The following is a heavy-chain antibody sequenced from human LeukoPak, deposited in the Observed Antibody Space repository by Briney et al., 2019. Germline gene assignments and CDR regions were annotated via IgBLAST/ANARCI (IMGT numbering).Heavy chain of an antibody. CDR3: ASESYSSSSPRRGNWSDH. CDR1: GFTFSDYY. D-gene: IGHD6-13*01. CDR2: ISSSGSTI. V-gene: IGHV3-11*04. Sequence: GGSLRLSCAASGFTFSDYYMSWIRQAPGKGLEWVSYISSSGSTIYYADSVKGRFTISRDNAKNSLYLQMNSLRAEDTAVYYCASESYSSSSPRRGNWSDHWSQGTLVTVSS. J-gene: IGHJ5*02.